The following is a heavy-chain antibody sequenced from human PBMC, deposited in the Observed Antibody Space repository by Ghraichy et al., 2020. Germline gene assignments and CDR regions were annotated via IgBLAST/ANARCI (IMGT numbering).Heavy chain of an antibody. J-gene: IGHJ5*02. V-gene: IGHV6-1*01. CDR1: GDSVSSNSAA. CDR3: ARQLGLVAGTGGYNWFDP. D-gene: IGHD6-19*01. Sequence: SQTLSLTCAISGDSVSSNSAAWNWIRQSPSRGLEWLGRTYYRSKWYNDYAVSVKSRITINPDTSKNQFSLQLNSVTPEDTAVYYCARQLGLVAGTGGYNWFDPWGQGTLVTVSS. CDR2: TYYRSKWYN.